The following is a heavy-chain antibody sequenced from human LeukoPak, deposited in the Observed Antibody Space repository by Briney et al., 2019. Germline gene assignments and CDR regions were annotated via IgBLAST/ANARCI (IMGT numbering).Heavy chain of an antibody. CDR2: IYYSGSA. CDR3: ARGSLFGSGSHYNWFDP. Sequence: PSETLSLTCTVSGGSLSNYYWNWIRQPPGKGLEWLGYIYYSGSANSNPSLMSRVTISVDTSKNQFSLRLSSVTAADTAVYYCARGSLFGSGSHYNWFDPWGQGTLVTVSS. D-gene: IGHD3-10*01. V-gene: IGHV4-59*01. J-gene: IGHJ5*02. CDR1: GGSLSNYY.